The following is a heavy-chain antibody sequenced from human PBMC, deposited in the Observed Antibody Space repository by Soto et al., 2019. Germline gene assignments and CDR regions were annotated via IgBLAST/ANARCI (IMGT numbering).Heavy chain of an antibody. J-gene: IGHJ4*02. CDR2: IYHSGST. CDR3: ARVAVAGTRFDY. CDR1: GGSISSSNW. D-gene: IGHD6-19*01. V-gene: IGHV4-4*02. Sequence: QVQLQESGPGLVKPSGTLSLTCAVSGGSISSSNWWSWVRQPPGKGLEWIGEIYHSGSTNYNPSLQGRGTIAVDKSKNPCSLKLSSVTAADTAVYYCARVAVAGTRFDYWGQGTLVTVSS.